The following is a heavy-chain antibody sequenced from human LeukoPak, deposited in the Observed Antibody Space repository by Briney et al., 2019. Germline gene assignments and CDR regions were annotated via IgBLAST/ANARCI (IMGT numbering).Heavy chain of an antibody. V-gene: IGHV3-30-3*01. J-gene: IGHJ4*02. CDR3: AKDPGYSGSYYGRLGY. CDR2: ISFDGSTK. Sequence: GRSLRLSCAASGFTFNSYAMHWVRQAPGKGLEWVAVISFDGSTKYYADSVKGRFTISRDNSKNTLYLQMNSLRAEDTAVYYCAKDPGYSGSYYGRLGYWGQGTLVTVSS. D-gene: IGHD1-26*01. CDR1: GFTFNSYA.